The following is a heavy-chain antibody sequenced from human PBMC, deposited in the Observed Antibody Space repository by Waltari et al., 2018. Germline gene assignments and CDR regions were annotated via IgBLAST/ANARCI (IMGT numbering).Heavy chain of an antibody. D-gene: IGHD3-22*01. J-gene: IGHJ4*02. Sequence: QLQLQESGPGLLKPSETLSLTCTVSGGSISSSSYYWGWIRQPPGKGPEWIGSIYYSGSTYYNPSLKSLVTISVDTSKNQFSLKLSSVTAADTAVYYCASTVYYDSSGWTYYFDYWGQGTLVTVSS. CDR3: ASTVYYDSSGWTYYFDY. V-gene: IGHV4-39*01. CDR2: IYYSGST. CDR1: GGSISSSSYY.